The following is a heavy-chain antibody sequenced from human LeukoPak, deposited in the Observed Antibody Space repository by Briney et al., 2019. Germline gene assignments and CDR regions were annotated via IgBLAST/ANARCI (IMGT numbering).Heavy chain of an antibody. CDR1: RFTFSSYE. Sequence: PGGSLRFSCAASRFTFSSYEMNWVRQAPGKGLEWVSYISSSGSTIYYADSVKGRFTTSRDNAKNSLYLQMNSLRAEDTAVYYCARAMRWLSDYWGQGTLVTVSS. CDR2: ISSSGSTI. J-gene: IGHJ4*02. V-gene: IGHV3-48*03. D-gene: IGHD5-24*01. CDR3: ARAMRWLSDY.